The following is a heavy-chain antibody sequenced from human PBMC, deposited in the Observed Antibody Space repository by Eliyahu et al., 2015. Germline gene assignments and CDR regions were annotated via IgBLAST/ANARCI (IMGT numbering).Heavy chain of an antibody. CDR2: INHSGST. Sequence: QVQLQQWGAGLLXPSETLSLTCAVYGXSFSGYYWSWIRQPPGKGLEWIGEINHSGSTNYNPSLKSRVTISVDTSKNQFSLKLSSVTAADTAVYYCARGSGYDRAPDYWGQGTLVTVSS. D-gene: IGHD5-12*01. V-gene: IGHV4-34*01. J-gene: IGHJ4*02. CDR1: GXSFSGYY. CDR3: ARGSGYDRAPDY.